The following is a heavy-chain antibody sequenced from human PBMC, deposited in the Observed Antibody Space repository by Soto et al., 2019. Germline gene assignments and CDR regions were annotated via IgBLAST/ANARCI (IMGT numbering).Heavy chain of an antibody. V-gene: IGHV3-21*01. D-gene: IGHD3-22*01. CDR3: ARPHYYDSSGYYPTSWGYYYYGMDV. J-gene: IGHJ6*02. CDR2: ISSSSSYI. Sequence: GGSLRLSCAASGFTFSSYSMNWVRQAPGKGLEWVSSISSSSSYIYYADSVKGRFTISRDNAKNSLYLQMNSLRAEDTAVYYCARPHYYDSSGYYPTSWGYYYYGMDVWGQGTTVTVSS. CDR1: GFTFSSYS.